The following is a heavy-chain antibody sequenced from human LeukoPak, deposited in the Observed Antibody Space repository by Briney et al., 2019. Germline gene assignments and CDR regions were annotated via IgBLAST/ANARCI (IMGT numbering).Heavy chain of an antibody. D-gene: IGHD6-6*01. CDR1: GGSIHGFY. V-gene: IGHV4-4*07. CDR3: ARDESITWDPPFDH. CDR2: MTTTGSV. J-gene: IGHJ4*02. Sequence: NPSETLSLTCTVSGGSIHGFYWSWIRQPAGKGLEWIGRMTTTGSVNDNPSLRSRITMSLDTSTNEFSLTLSSVTAAGTAIYYCARDESITWDPPFDHWGQGILVTVYS.